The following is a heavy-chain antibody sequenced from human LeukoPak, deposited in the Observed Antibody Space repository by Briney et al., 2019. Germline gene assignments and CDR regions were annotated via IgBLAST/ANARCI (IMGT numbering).Heavy chain of an antibody. CDR1: GYIFTNYY. Sequence: ASVNVSCKASGYIFTNYYMNWVRQAPGQGLEWMGIINPSGSSTTYAQKFQGRVTMTRDTSTSTDYMELSSLRSEDTAVYYCARDQYMDVWGQGTTVTVSS. CDR3: ARDQYMDV. V-gene: IGHV1-46*01. J-gene: IGHJ6*02. CDR2: INPSGSST.